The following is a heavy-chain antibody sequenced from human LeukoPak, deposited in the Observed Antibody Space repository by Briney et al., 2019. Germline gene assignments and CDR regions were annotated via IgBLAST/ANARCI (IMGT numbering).Heavy chain of an antibody. J-gene: IGHJ4*02. Sequence: GASVKVSCKASGYTFTSYGISWVRQAPGQGLDWMGWISAYNGNTNHAQKLQGRVTMTTDTSTSTAYMELRSLRSDDTAVYYCARGPVAGTGGAGFDYWGQGTLVTVSS. V-gene: IGHV1-18*01. CDR1: GYTFTSYG. CDR3: ARGPVAGTGGAGFDY. D-gene: IGHD6-19*01. CDR2: ISAYNGNT.